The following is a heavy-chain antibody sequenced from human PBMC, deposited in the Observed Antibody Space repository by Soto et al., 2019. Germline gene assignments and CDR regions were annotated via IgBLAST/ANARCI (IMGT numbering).Heavy chain of an antibody. V-gene: IGHV1-69*08. CDR1: GGTFSSYT. D-gene: IGHD2-15*01. Sequence: QVQLVQSGAEVKKPGSSVKVSCKASGGTFSSYTISWVRQAPGQGLEWMGRIIPILGIANYAQKFQGRVTITADKSASTAYMELSSLRSEDTAVYYCARDPHGQPERWDSWGQGTLVTVSS. CDR3: ARDPHGQPERWDS. J-gene: IGHJ4*02. CDR2: IIPILGIA.